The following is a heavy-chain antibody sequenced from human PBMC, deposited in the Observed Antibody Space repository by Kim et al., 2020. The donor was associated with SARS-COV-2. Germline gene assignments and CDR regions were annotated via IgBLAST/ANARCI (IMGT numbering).Heavy chain of an antibody. J-gene: IGHJ6*02. CDR3: AKDRYAYGSGSYAVLYYYYYGMDV. CDR1: GFTFSSYA. V-gene: IGHV3-23*01. D-gene: IGHD3-10*01. CDR2: ISGSGGST. Sequence: GGSLRLSCAASGFTFSSYAMSLVRQAPGKGLEWVSAISGSGGSTYYADSVKGRFTISRDNSKNTLYLQMNSLRAEDTAVYYCAKDRYAYGSGSYAVLYYYYYGMDVWGQGTTVTVSS.